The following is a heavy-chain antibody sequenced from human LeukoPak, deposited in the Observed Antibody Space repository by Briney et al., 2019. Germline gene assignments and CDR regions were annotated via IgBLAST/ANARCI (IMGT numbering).Heavy chain of an antibody. V-gene: IGHV1-69*01. D-gene: IGHD3-3*01. CDR2: IIPIFGTA. Sequence: ASVKVSCKASGGTFSSYAISWVRQAPGQGLEWMGGIIPIFGTANYAQKFQGRVTITADESTSTAYMELSSLRSEDTAVYYCARDFWSGKDNYYYYYMDVWGKGTTVTVSS. J-gene: IGHJ6*03. CDR1: GGTFSSYA. CDR3: ARDFWSGKDNYYYYYMDV.